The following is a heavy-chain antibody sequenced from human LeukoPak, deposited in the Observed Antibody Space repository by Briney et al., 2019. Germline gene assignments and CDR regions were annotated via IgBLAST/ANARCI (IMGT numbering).Heavy chain of an antibody. V-gene: IGHV5-51*01. Sequence: GESLKISCKGSGYSFTSYWIGWVRQMPGKGLEWMGIIYHGDSDTRYSPSFQGQVTISADKSISTAYLQWSSLKASDTAMYYCARPLFHSSGGSCYSPFNYYFDYWGQGTLVTVSS. CDR2: IYHGDSDT. CDR1: GYSFTSYW. J-gene: IGHJ4*02. D-gene: IGHD2-15*01. CDR3: ARPLFHSSGGSCYSPFNYYFDY.